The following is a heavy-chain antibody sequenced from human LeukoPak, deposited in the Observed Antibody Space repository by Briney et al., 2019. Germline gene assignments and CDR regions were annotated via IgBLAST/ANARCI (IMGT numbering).Heavy chain of an antibody. CDR2: LFYSGST. V-gene: IGHV4-59*01. CDR3: ATVAVIRGVTYFDY. D-gene: IGHD3-10*01. J-gene: IGHJ4*02. Sequence: SETLSLTCTVSGGSISSYYWSWIRQPPGKGLEWIAYLFYSGSTDYNPSLESRVTISVDTSKDQFSLKLRSVTAAGTAVYYCATVAVIRGVTYFDYWGQGTLVTVSS. CDR1: GGSISSYY.